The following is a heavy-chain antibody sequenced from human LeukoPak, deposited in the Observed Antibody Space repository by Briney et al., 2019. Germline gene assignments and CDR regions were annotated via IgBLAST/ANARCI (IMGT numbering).Heavy chain of an antibody. Sequence: SETLSLTCGVYGGSFSGYYWNWIRQPPGKGLEWIGEINHSGSTNYNPPLKSRVTISVDTSKNQFSLRLSSVTAADTAVYYFARGELIFDYWGGGTLVTVSS. CDR2: INHSGST. CDR1: GGSFSGYY. V-gene: IGHV4-34*01. CDR3: ARGELIFDY. D-gene: IGHD1-26*01. J-gene: IGHJ4*02.